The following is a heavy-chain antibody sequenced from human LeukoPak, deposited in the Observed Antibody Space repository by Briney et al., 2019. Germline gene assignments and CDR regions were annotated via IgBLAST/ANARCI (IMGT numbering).Heavy chain of an antibody. J-gene: IGHJ1*01. D-gene: IGHD3-22*01. Sequence: GGSLRLSCAASGFTFSSYWMHWVRQAPGKGLVWVSRIKSDGSTNYADSVKGRFTISRDNAKNTVSLQMNSLRAEDTGAYYCARAPSEIGGYYPEYFRPCEEGTLVTVSS. CDR3: ARAPSEIGGYYPEYFRP. V-gene: IGHV3-74*01. CDR1: GFTFSSYW. CDR2: IKSDGST.